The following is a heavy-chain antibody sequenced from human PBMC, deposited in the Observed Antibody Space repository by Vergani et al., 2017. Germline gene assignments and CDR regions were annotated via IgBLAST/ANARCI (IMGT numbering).Heavy chain of an antibody. V-gene: IGHV5-51*01. CDR2: IYPGDSDT. CDR1: GYSFTSYW. D-gene: IGHD5-24*01. CDR3: ARVRGVEMATTQSGWYFDL. Sequence: EVQLVQSGAEVKKPGESLKISCKGSGYSFTSYWIGWVRQMPGKGLEWMGIIYPGDSDTRYSPSFQGQVTISADKSISTAYLQWSSLKASDTAMYYCARVRGVEMATTQSGWYFDLWGRSTLVTVSS. J-gene: IGHJ2*01.